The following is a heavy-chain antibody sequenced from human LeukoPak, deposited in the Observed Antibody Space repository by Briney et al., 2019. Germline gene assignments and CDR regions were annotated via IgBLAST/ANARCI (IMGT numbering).Heavy chain of an antibody. J-gene: IGHJ4*02. Sequence: ASVKVSCKASGYTFTGYYMHWVRQAPGQGLEWMGWMNPNSGNTGYAQKFQGRVTMTRNTSISTAYMGLSSLRSEDTAVYYCARGRMGATLYWGQGTLVTVSS. CDR1: GYTFTGYY. V-gene: IGHV1-8*02. D-gene: IGHD1-26*01. CDR2: MNPNSGNT. CDR3: ARGRMGATLY.